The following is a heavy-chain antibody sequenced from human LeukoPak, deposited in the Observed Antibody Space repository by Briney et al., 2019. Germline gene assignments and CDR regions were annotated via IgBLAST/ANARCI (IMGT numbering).Heavy chain of an antibody. V-gene: IGHV4-34*01. CDR1: GGSFSGYY. J-gene: IGHJ4*02. CDR3: AREGEGDSSEYYFDY. Sequence: SETLSLTCAVYGGSFSGYYWSWIRQPPGKGLEWIGEINHSGSTNYNPSLKSRVTISVDTSKNQFSLNLRSVTADDTAVYYCAREGEGDSSEYYFDYWGQGTLVTVSS. D-gene: IGHD3-22*01. CDR2: INHSGST.